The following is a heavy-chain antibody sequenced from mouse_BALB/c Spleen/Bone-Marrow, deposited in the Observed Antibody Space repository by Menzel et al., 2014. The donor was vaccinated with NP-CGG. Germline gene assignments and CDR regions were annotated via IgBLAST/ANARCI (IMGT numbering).Heavy chain of an antibody. V-gene: IGHV1S29*02. CDR2: IYPYNGGT. CDR3: ARGWLLSWFAY. J-gene: IGHJ3*01. CDR1: GYTFTDYN. Sequence: EVMLVESGPELVKPGASVKISCKASGYTFTDYNMHWVKPSHGRSLEWIGYIYPYNGGTGYNQKFKSKATLTVDNSSSTAYMELRSLTSEDSAVYYCARGWLLSWFAYWGQGTLVTVSA. D-gene: IGHD2-3*01.